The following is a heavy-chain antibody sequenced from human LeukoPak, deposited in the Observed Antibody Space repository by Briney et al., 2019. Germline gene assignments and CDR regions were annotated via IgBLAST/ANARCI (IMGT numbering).Heavy chain of an antibody. Sequence: GGSLRLSCAASGFTFSSYGMHWVRQAPGKGLEWVAVIWYDGSNKYYADSVKGRFTISRDNSKNTLCLQMNSLRAEDTAVYYCAKDYYGPSGGIDYWGQGTLVTVSS. V-gene: IGHV3-33*06. CDR1: GFTFSSYG. CDR2: IWYDGSNK. J-gene: IGHJ4*02. D-gene: IGHD3-10*01. CDR3: AKDYYGPSGGIDY.